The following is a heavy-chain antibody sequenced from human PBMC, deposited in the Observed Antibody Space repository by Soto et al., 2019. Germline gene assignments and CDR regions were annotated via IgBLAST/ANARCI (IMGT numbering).Heavy chain of an antibody. CDR3: ASWVVVPAAEGPNDAFDI. CDR1: GFTFSSYS. Sequence: SGGTLSLSCAVSGFTFSSYSMNWVRQAPGKGLEWVSSISSSSSYIYYADSVKGRFTSSRYNAKNSLYLQMYSLRGEDTAVYYGASWVVVPAAEGPNDAFDIWGQGTMVTVSS. V-gene: IGHV3-21*01. D-gene: IGHD2-2*01. CDR2: ISSSSSYI. J-gene: IGHJ3*02.